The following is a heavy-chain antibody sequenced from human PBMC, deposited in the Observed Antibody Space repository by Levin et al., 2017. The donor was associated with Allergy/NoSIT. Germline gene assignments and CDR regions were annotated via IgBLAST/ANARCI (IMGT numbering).Heavy chain of an antibody. Sequence: SETLSLTCVISGDSVSSNSAAWHWIRQSPSRGLEWLGRTYYKSKWYNDYAESVKSRITINTDTSKNQFSLHLISVTPEDTAVYYCARTVAAVFDYWGQGTLVTVSS. CDR3: ARTVAAVFDY. V-gene: IGHV6-1*01. D-gene: IGHD6-19*01. CDR2: TYYKSKWYN. CDR1: GDSVSSNSAA. J-gene: IGHJ4*02.